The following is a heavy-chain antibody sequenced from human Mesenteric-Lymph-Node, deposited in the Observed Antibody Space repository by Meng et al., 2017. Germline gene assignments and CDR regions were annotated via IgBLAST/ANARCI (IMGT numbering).Heavy chain of an antibody. V-gene: IGHV3-11*04. D-gene: IGHD2/OR15-2a*01. J-gene: IGHJ5*02. CDR3: ARDHGFLNWFDP. CDR2: ISPTCGSL. Sequence: LVQSVEALVESVTSLRPSCAASSVTFSSYYMTWVRQPPGPGLRGIASISPTCGSLYYAYSVKGRFPIARDNAKSSISLQMNSLRVEDTAVYYCARDHGFLNWFDPWGQGTLVTVSS. CDR1: SVTFSSYY.